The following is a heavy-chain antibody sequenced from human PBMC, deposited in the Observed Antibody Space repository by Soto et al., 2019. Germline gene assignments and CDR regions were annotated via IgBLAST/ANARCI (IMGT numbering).Heavy chain of an antibody. D-gene: IGHD5-12*01. Sequence: GGSLRLSCAASGFTFSSYAMSWVRQAPGKGLEWVSAISGSGGSTYYSDSVKGRFTISRDNSKNTLYLQMNSMRAEDTAVYYCAVRGGYLTLDAFDIWGQGTMVTVSS. V-gene: IGHV3-23*01. CDR1: GFTFSSYA. CDR2: ISGSGGST. CDR3: AVRGGYLTLDAFDI. J-gene: IGHJ3*02.